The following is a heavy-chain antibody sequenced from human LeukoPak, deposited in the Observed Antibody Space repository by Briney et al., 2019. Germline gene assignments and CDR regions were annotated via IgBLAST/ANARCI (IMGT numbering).Heavy chain of an antibody. CDR1: GFTFSSYS. D-gene: IGHD6-6*01. CDR3: ARDLSPVLKLVRGHDAFDI. J-gene: IGHJ3*02. CDR2: ISSSSSTI. Sequence: PGGSLRLSCAASGFTFSSYSMNWVRQAPGKGLEWVSYISSSSSTIYYADSVKGRFTISRDNAKNSLYLQMNSLRAEDTAVYYCARDLSPVLKLVRGHDAFDIWGQGTMVTVSS. V-gene: IGHV3-48*01.